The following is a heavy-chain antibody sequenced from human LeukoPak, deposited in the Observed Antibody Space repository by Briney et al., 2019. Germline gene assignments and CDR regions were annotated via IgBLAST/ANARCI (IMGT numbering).Heavy chain of an antibody. CDR1: GGSFSGYY. D-gene: IGHD5-12*01. J-gene: IGHJ6*02. V-gene: IGHV4-34*01. Sequence: SETLSLTRAVYGGSFSGYYWSWIRQPPGKGLEWIGEINHSGSTNYNPSLKSRVTISVDTSKNQFSLKLSSVTAADTAVYYCARGLRRVATISPYYYYGMDVWGQGTTVTVSS. CDR3: ARGLRRVATISPYYYYGMDV. CDR2: INHSGST.